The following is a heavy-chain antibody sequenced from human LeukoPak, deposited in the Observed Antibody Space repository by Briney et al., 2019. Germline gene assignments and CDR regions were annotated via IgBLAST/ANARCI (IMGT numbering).Heavy chain of an antibody. CDR3: ARVRYNLFDY. CDR2: IYYSGST. V-gene: IGHV4-39*07. CDR1: GGSISSSSYY. J-gene: IGHJ4*02. Sequence: SETLSLTCTVSGGSISSSSYYWGWIRQPPGKGLEWIGSIYYSGSTYYNPSLKSRATISVDTSKNQFSLKLSSVTAADTAVYYCARVRYNLFDYWGQGTLVTVSS. D-gene: IGHD5-24*01.